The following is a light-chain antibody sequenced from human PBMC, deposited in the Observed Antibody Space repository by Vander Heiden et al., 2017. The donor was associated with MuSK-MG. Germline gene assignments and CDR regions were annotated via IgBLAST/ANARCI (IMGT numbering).Light chain of an antibody. CDR2: TNN. J-gene: IGLJ2*01. CDR3: AAWDDSLSAVV. V-gene: IGLV1-47*01. CDR1: SSNIGSNN. Sequence: QSVLPQPPSASGTPGQRVTISCSGNSSNIGSNNVDWYQQLPGTAPKLVIYTNNQRPSGVPDRFSGSKSGTSASLAISGLRSEEEANYYCAAWDDSLSAVVFGGGTKLTVL.